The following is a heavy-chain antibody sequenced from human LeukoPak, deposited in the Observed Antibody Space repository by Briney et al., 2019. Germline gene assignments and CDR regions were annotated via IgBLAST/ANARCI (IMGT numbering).Heavy chain of an antibody. V-gene: IGHV1-2*02. CDR2: INPNSGGT. D-gene: IGHD6-13*01. J-gene: IGHJ4*02. CDR1: GYTFTGYY. CDR3: AREVIAAAGKDY. Sequence: ASVKVSCKASGYTFTGYYMHWVRQAPGQGLEWMGWINPNSGGTNYAQKLQGRVTMTTDTSTSTAYMELRSLRSDDTAVYYCAREVIAAAGKDYWGQGTLVTVSS.